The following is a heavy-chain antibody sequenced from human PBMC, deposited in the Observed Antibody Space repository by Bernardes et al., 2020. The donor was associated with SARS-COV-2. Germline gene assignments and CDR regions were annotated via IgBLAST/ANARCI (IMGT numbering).Heavy chain of an antibody. D-gene: IGHD3-22*01. CDR3: ARAKRDYNDSSGYWALVSFQFMNYYYYGMDV. CDR2: MNPNSGNT. CDR1: GYTFTSYD. J-gene: IGHJ6*02. V-gene: IGHV1-8*01. Sequence: ASVKVSCKASGYTFTSYDINWVRQATGQGPEWMGWMNPNSGNTGYAQKFQGRVTMTRNTSISTAYMELSSLRSEDTAVYYCARAKRDYNDSSGYWALVSFQFMNYYYYGMDVWGQGTTVTVSS.